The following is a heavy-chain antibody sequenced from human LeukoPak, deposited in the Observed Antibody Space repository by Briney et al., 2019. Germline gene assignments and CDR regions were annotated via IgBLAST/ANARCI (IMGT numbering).Heavy chain of an antibody. CDR2: ISSSSSYI. CDR3: ARVRAKWELLDAFDI. J-gene: IGHJ3*02. D-gene: IGHD1-26*01. V-gene: IGHV3-21*01. Sequence: GGSLRLSCAASGFTFSSYSMNWVRQAPGKGLEWVSSISSSSSYIYYADSVKGRFTISRDNAKNSLYLQMNSLRAEDTAVYYCARVRAKWELLDAFDIWGQGTMVTVSS. CDR1: GFTFSSYS.